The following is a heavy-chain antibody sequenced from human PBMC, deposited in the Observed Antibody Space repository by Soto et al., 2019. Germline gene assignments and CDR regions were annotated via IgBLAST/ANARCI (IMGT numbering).Heavy chain of an antibody. Sequence: GGSLRLSCAASGFSFSTYGMHWVRQAPGKGLEWVAFISNDGSNKYYADSVKGRFTISRDNSKNTLYLQMNSLRAEDTAVYYCAREAYLAMIGGGTFDYWGKGTLVTGYS. CDR3: AREAYLAMIGGGTFDY. J-gene: IGHJ4*02. CDR2: ISNDGSNK. CDR1: GFSFSTYG. D-gene: IGHD3-22*01. V-gene: IGHV3-30*03.